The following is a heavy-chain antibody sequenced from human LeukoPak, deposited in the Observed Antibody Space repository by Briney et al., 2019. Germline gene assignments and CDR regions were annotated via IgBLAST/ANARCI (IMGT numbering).Heavy chain of an antibody. CDR3: ARDPHVRNFDY. CDR1: GFIFSSYD. CDR2: ISSSSHFI. J-gene: IGHJ4*02. V-gene: IGHV3-21*01. Sequence: GGSLRLSCVASGFIFSSYDMSWVRQAPGKGLECVSYISSSSHFIYYADSLKGRFTISRDNAKTSLYLQMNSLRAEDTVMYYCARDPHVRNFDYWGQGTLVTVSS. D-gene: IGHD1-14*01.